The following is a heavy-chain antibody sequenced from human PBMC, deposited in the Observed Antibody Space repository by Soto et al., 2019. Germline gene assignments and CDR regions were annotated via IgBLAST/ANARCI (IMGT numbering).Heavy chain of an antibody. J-gene: IGHJ6*02. CDR3: ARGNYDILTGDGNGMDV. CDR2: IYHSGST. CDR1: GGSISSGVYS. V-gene: IGHV4-30-2*01. Sequence: QLQLQESGSGLVKPSQTLSLTCAVSGGSISSGVYSWSWIRKPPGKGLEWIGYIYHSGSTDYNPSLKSRVTISVDRSKNQFSLKRSSGTAADTAVYYCARGNYDILTGDGNGMDVWGQGTTVTVSS. D-gene: IGHD3-9*01.